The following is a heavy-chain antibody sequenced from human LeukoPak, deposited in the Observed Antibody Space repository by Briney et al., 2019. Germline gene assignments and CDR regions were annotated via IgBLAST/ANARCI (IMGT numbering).Heavy chain of an antibody. Sequence: GESLKISCQGSGYNFISNWIGWVRQTPGKGLEFLGIIYPHDSDTRYSPSLQGQVTISADKSISTAYLQWSSLKASDTAMYYCARQSYYYDSSGYSAFDPWGQGTLVTVSS. D-gene: IGHD3-22*01. CDR3: ARQSYYYDSSGYSAFDP. J-gene: IGHJ5*02. CDR1: GYNFISNW. CDR2: IYPHDSDT. V-gene: IGHV5-51*01.